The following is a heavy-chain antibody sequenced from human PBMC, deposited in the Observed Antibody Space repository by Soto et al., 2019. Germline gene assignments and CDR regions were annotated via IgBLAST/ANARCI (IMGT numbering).Heavy chain of an antibody. CDR2: IYPGDSDT. D-gene: IGHD3-3*01. CDR1: GYSFTIYW. J-gene: IGHJ4*02. Sequence: GESLKISCKGSGYSFTIYWIGWVRQMPGKGLEWMGIIYPGDSDTRYSPSFQGQVTISADKSISTAYLQWSSLKASDTAMYYCARHSGDFWSGRSGPNDYWGQGTLVTVSS. CDR3: ARHSGDFWSGRSGPNDY. V-gene: IGHV5-51*01.